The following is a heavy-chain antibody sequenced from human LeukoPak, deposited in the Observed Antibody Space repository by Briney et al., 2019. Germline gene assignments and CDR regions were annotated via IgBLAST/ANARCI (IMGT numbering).Heavy chain of an antibody. CDR1: GFTFSSYW. Sequence: PGGSLRLSCAASGFTFSSYWMSWVRQAPGKGLEWVANIKQDGSEKYYVDSVKGRFTISRDNAKNSLYLQMNSLRAEDTAVYYCARDRRFSGTPDAFDIWGQGTMVTVSS. V-gene: IGHV3-7*01. D-gene: IGHD3-10*01. J-gene: IGHJ3*02. CDR2: IKQDGSEK. CDR3: ARDRRFSGTPDAFDI.